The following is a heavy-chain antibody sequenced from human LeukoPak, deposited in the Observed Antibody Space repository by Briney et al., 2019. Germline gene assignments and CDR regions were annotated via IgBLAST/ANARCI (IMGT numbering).Heavy chain of an antibody. CDR1: GFTFSSYS. V-gene: IGHV3-21*01. D-gene: IGHD6-6*01. CDR2: ISSSSSYI. J-gene: IGHJ4*02. CDR3: ARAPYSSSAYYFDY. Sequence: GGSLRLSCAASGFTFSSYSMNWVRQAPGKGLEWVSSISSSSSYIYYADSVKGRFTISKDNAKNSLYLQMNSLRAEDTAVYYCARAPYSSSAYYFDYWGQGTLVTVSS.